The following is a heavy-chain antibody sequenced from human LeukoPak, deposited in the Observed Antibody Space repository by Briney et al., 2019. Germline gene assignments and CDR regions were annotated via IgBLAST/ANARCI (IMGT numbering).Heavy chain of an antibody. V-gene: IGHV3-23*01. CDR1: GFIFNSYA. D-gene: IGHD5-24*01. J-gene: IGHJ4*02. CDR2: IIDSGIST. CDR3: AKVSRGNYDY. Sequence: GGSLRLSCAASGFIFNSYAMAWVRQAPEKGLEWVSSIIDSGISTYYADSVKGRFTISRDNSKNTLYLQMNSLRAEDTAVYYCAKVSRGNYDYWGQGTLVTVSS.